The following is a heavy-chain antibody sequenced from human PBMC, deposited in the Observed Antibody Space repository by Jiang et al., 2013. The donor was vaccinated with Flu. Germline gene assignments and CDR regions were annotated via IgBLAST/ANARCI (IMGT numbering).Heavy chain of an antibody. CDR2: KTDGGTT. V-gene: IGHV3-15*01. D-gene: IGHD2-2*02. Sequence: KTDGGTTDYAAPVKGRFTTSRDDSKNTLYLQMNSLKTEDTAVYYCTTKDPLGYCSSTSCSTLYYYYGMDVWGKGTTVTVSS. J-gene: IGHJ6*04. CDR3: TTKDPLGYCSSTSCSTLYYYYGMDV.